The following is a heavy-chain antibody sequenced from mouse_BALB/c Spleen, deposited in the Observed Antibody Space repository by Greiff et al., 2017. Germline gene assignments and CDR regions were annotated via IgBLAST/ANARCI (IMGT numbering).Heavy chain of an antibody. CDR1: GFTFTDYY. J-gene: IGHJ2*01. Sequence: EVKLMESGGGLVQPGGSLRLSCATSGFTFTDYYMSWVRQPPGKALEWLGFIRNKANGYTTEYSASVKGRFTISRDNSQSILYLQMNTLRAEDSATYYCARGGYFDYWGQGTTLTVSS. CDR2: IRNKANGYTT. V-gene: IGHV7-3*02. CDR3: ARGGYFDY.